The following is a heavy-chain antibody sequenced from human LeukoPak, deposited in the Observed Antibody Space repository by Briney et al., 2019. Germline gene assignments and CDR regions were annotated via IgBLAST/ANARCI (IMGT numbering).Heavy chain of an antibody. CDR1: GFTFSGYS. D-gene: IGHD2/OR15-2a*01. CDR3: ARDDPGVLGDFDY. Sequence: GGSLRLSCAASGFTFSGYSVNWVRQTPGKGLEWVGVISYDGNNEYYADSVQGRFAISRDNSKNTLYLQLNSLRTEDTAVYYCARDDPGVLGDFDYWGQGTLVTVSS. J-gene: IGHJ4*02. CDR2: ISYDGNNE. V-gene: IGHV3-30*09.